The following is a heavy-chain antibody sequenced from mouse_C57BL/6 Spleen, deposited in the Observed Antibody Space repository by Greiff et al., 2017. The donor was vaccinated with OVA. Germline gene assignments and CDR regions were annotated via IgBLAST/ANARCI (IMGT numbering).Heavy chain of an antibody. Sequence: QVQLQQSGAELVRPGASVTLSCKASGYTFTDYEMHWVKQTPVHGLEWIGAIDPETGGTAYNQKFKGKAILTADKSSSTAYMELRSLTSEDSAVYYCTRGIYYYGSSSWFAYWGQGTLVTVSA. J-gene: IGHJ3*01. V-gene: IGHV1-15*01. D-gene: IGHD1-1*01. CDR2: IDPETGGT. CDR3: TRGIYYYGSSSWFAY. CDR1: GYTFTDYE.